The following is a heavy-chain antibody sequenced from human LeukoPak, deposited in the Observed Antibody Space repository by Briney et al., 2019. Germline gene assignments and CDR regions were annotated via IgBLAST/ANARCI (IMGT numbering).Heavy chain of an antibody. CDR3: ANRNYHFVY. CDR2: ISGSGGNT. J-gene: IGHJ4*02. V-gene: IGHV3-23*01. CDR1: GFTFSTYA. Sequence: HPGGSLRLSCAASGFTFSTYAMSWVRQAPGKGLEWVSVISGSGGNTYYADSVKGRFTISRDNSKNTLYLQMDSLRAEDTALYYCANRNYHFVYWGQGTLVTVSS. D-gene: IGHD1-7*01.